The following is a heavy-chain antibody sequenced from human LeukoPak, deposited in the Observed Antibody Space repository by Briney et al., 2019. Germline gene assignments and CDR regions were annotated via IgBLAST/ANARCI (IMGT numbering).Heavy chain of an antibody. CDR1: GFTFSSYA. CDR2: IKENSGDA. Sequence: PGGSLRLSCAASGFTFSSYAMSWVRQAPGKGLEWVSTIKENSGDASEADSVKGRFTISRDNSKDKLYLHMNSLIAEYTAVYYCARKVLVGNKYCDYWGQGTLVTVSS. D-gene: IGHD2/OR15-2a*01. J-gene: IGHJ4*02. V-gene: IGHV3-23*01. CDR3: ARKVLVGNKYCDY.